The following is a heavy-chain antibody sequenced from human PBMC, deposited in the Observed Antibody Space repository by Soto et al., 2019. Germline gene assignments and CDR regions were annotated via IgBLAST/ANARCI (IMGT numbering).Heavy chain of an antibody. Sequence: SETLSLTCTVSGGSIGSSSYYWGWIRQPPGKGLEWMGSIYDRGSTYSNPSLKSRLTTSLDTSKNQFSLKLTSVTAADTAVYYCARHGYTSGRTYFDYWGQGTLVTVSS. CDR2: IYDRGST. V-gene: IGHV4-39*01. CDR3: ARHGYTSGRTYFDY. D-gene: IGHD6-19*01. CDR1: GGSIGSSSYY. J-gene: IGHJ4*02.